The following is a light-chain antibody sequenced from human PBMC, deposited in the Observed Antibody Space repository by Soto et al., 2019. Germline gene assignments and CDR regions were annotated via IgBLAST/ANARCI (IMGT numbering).Light chain of an antibody. CDR3: LQDYDYPFT. Sequence: AIQMTQSPSSLSASVGDRVTITCRASQAIRNDLGWYQQKPGKAPKLLIYTVSSFQSGVPSRFSGSGSGTDFTLTISSLQPEDFATYYCLQDYDYPFTFGQGTRLEIK. CDR2: TVS. V-gene: IGKV1-6*01. CDR1: QAIRND. J-gene: IGKJ5*01.